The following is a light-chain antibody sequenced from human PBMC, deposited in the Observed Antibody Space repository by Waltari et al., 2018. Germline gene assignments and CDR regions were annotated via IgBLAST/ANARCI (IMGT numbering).Light chain of an antibody. CDR1: SSNIGRNI. V-gene: IGLV1-44*01. J-gene: IGLJ2*01. CDR2: SDN. CDR3: ATWDDNLNGPL. Sequence: QSILTQPPSASGTPGQRVTISCSGSSSNIGRNIVNWYQQLPGTAPKLLIHSDNQLPSGVPDRFSGARSGTSGSLAISGLQSEDEADYYCATWDDNLNGPLFGGGTKLTVL.